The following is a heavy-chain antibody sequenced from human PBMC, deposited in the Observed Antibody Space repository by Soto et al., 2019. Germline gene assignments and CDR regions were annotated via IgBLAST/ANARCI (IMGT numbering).Heavy chain of an antibody. CDR3: ARRYGEGYAYCWWYFDV. V-gene: IGHV4-59*08. CDR2: IYYTGNT. J-gene: IGHJ2*01. CDR1: GGSISTYY. Sequence: QVQLQESGPGLVKPSETLSLTCTVSGGSISTYYWNWIRQPPGKGLEWIGYIYYTGNTNYNPSLKSRVTMSVDTSKNQFSLKLSSVTDADTAVYYCARRYGEGYAYCWWYFDVWGRGTLVTVSS. D-gene: IGHD5-18*01.